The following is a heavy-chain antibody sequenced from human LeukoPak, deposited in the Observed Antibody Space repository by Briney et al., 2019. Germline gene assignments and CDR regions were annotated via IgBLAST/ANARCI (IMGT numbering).Heavy chain of an antibody. CDR3: ARGPSLSPGELSLPDAFDI. J-gene: IGHJ3*02. CDR2: IYYSGST. D-gene: IGHD3-16*02. V-gene: IGHV4-59*01. Sequence: KPSETLSLTCTVSGGSISSYYWSWIWQPPGKGLEWIGYIYYSGSTNYNPSLKSRVTISVDTSKNQFSLKLSSVTAADTAVYYCARGPSLSPGELSLPDAFDIWGQGTMVTVSS. CDR1: GGSISSYY.